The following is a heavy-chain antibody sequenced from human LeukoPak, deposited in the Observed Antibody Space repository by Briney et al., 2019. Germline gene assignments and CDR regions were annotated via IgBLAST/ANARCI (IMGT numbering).Heavy chain of an antibody. CDR3: ARYLSSGYYSSYYFDY. J-gene: IGHJ4*02. D-gene: IGHD3-22*01. V-gene: IGHV4-59*01. Sequence: PSETLSLTCTVSGGSISNYYWSWIRQPPGKGLEWIGYIYYSGSTNYNPSLKSRVTISVDTSKNQFSLKLSSVTAADTAVYYCARYLSSGYYSSYYFDYWGQGTLVTVSS. CDR1: GGSISNYY. CDR2: IYYSGST.